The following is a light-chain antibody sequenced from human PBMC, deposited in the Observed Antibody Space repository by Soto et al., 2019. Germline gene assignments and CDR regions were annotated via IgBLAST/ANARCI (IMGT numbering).Light chain of an antibody. CDR3: SSYAGSNNFGV. V-gene: IGLV2-8*01. J-gene: IGLJ1*01. Sequence: QSVLTQPRSASGSPGQSVTISGTETSSDVGGYNYVSWYQQHPGKAPKLMIYEVSKRPSGVPDRFSGSKSGNTASLTVSGLRAEDEADYYCSSYAGSNNFGVFGTGTKVTVL. CDR2: EVS. CDR1: SSDVGGYNY.